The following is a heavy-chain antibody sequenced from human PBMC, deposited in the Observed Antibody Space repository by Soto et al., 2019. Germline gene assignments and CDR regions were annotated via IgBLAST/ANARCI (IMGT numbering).Heavy chain of an antibody. J-gene: IGHJ4*01. Sequence: QLQLQESGPGLVKASETLSLTCTVSGGSITRNNHFWGWIRQSPGKGLEWIGSIQYGGTTNYNPSLKSRVIMSAETSKNQFSLMMNSVTAADTAVYYCARLGSSGWYQGSYFDYWGHGSLVTVSS. CDR2: IQYGGTT. CDR1: GGSITRNNHF. V-gene: IGHV4-39*01. D-gene: IGHD6-19*01. CDR3: ARLGSSGWYQGSYFDY.